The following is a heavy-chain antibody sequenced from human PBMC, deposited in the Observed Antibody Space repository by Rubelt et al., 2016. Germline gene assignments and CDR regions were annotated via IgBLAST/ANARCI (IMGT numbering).Heavy chain of an antibody. Sequence: GGSLRLSCAASGFTFSSYAMTWVRQAPGKGLEWVSAISGSGGSTYYADSVKGRFTISRDNSKNTLYLQMYSLRAEDTAVYYCAKILGIPVAGPFWGQGTLVTVSS. CDR3: AKILGIPVAGPF. V-gene: IGHV3-23*01. J-gene: IGHJ4*02. D-gene: IGHD6-19*01. CDR2: ISGSGGST. CDR1: GFTFSSYA.